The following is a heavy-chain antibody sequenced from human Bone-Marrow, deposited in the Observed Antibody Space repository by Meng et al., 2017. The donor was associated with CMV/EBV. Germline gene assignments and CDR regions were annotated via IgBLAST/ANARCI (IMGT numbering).Heavy chain of an antibody. D-gene: IGHD7-27*01. CDR1: GGSISSGDYY. J-gene: IGHJ6*02. Sequence: SETLSLTCTVSGGSISSGDYYWSWIRQPPGKGLEWIGEINHSGSTNYNPSLKSRVTISVDTSKNQFSLKLSSVTAADTAVYYCARGRLGISRLRYYGMDVWGQGTTVTVSS. V-gene: IGHV4-39*07. CDR3: ARGRLGISRLRYYGMDV. CDR2: INHSGST.